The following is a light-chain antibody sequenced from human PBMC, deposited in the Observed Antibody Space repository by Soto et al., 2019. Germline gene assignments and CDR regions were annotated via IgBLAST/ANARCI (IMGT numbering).Light chain of an antibody. CDR1: SSIIGNNY. Sequence: QSVLTQPPSVSAAPGQKVTISCSGSSSIIGNNYVSWYQQLPGTAPKLLIYENNKRPSGIPDRFSGSKSGTSATLGITGLQTGDEADYYCGTWDSSLSLVVFGGGTKLTVL. J-gene: IGLJ2*01. V-gene: IGLV1-51*02. CDR2: ENN. CDR3: GTWDSSLSLVV.